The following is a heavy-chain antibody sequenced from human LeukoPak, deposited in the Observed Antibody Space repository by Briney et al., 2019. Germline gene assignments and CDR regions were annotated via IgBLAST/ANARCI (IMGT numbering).Heavy chain of an antibody. D-gene: IGHD4-17*01. CDR1: GYTFTSYD. CDR2: MNPNSGNT. J-gene: IGHJ4*02. Sequence: ASVKVSCKASGYTFTSYDINWVRQATGQGLEWMGWMNPNSGNTGYAQKFQGRVTITRNTSISTAYMELSSQRAEDTAVYCCARGGHGDYVVDYWGQGTLVTVSS. V-gene: IGHV1-8*03. CDR3: ARGGHGDYVVDY.